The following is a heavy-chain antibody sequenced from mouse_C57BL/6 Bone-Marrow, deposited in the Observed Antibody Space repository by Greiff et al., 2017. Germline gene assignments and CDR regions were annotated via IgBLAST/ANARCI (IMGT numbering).Heavy chain of an antibody. V-gene: IGHV14-4*01. J-gene: IGHJ2*01. CDR3: TTGYYFDY. CDR2: IDPEHGVT. CDR1: GFNIKDDY. Sequence: EVQLQQSGAELVRPGASVKLSCTASGFNIKDDYMHWVKQRPEQGLEWIGWIDPEHGVTEYDSKFQGKATITADTSSNTAYLQLSSLTSEDTAVYYCTTGYYFDYWGQGTTLTVAS. D-gene: IGHD2-2*01.